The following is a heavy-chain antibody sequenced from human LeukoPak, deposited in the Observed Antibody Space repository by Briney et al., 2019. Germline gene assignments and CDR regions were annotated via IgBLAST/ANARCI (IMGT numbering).Heavy chain of an antibody. D-gene: IGHD1-26*01. V-gene: IGHV4-34*01. CDR3: ARDFSGTYGYDY. CDR2: INHTGST. J-gene: IGHJ4*02. CDR1: GGSFSGYY. Sequence: SETLSLTRAVYGGSFSGYYWSWIRQPPGKGLEWIGEINHTGSTNYNPSLKSRVTISVDTSKNQFSLNLSSVTAADTAVYYCARDFSGTYGYDYWGQGTLVTVSS.